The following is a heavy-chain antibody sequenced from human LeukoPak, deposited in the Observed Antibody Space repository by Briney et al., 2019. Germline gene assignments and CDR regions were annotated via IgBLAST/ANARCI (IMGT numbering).Heavy chain of an antibody. D-gene: IGHD7-27*01. CDR2: ITGSSTWT. Sequence: AGGSLRLSCEASGFTFVTYGMTWVRQAPGKGLEWVSGITGSSTWTYYADSVRGRFTISIDNSKNTLHLQMNNLTADDTAIYYCARELVSLGTGYFDLWGRGTLVTVSS. J-gene: IGHJ2*01. CDR1: GFTFVTYG. CDR3: ARELVSLGTGYFDL. V-gene: IGHV3-23*01.